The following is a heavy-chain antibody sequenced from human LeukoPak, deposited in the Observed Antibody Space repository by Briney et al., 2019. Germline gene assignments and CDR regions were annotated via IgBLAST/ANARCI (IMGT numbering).Heavy chain of an antibody. Sequence: GGSLRLSCAASGFTLSSYSMNWVRQAPGKGLEWVSSISSSSSYIYYADSVKGRFTIPRDNAKNSLYLQMNSLRAEDTAVYYCARDGGITGTTSRGSFDYWGQGTLVTVSS. D-gene: IGHD1-7*01. J-gene: IGHJ4*02. CDR1: GFTLSSYS. CDR2: ISSSSSYI. V-gene: IGHV3-21*01. CDR3: ARDGGITGTTSRGSFDY.